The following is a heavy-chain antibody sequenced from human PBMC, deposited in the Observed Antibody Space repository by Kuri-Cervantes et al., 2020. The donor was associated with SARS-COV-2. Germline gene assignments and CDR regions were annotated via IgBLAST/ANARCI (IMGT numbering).Heavy chain of an antibody. V-gene: IGHV4-39*01. CDR3: ARHFIAGRGWFDP. D-gene: IGHD6-6*01. J-gene: IGHJ5*02. Sequence: SEPLSLTCTVSGGSISSSSYYWGWIRQPPGKGLEWIGSIFYSGNTYYSPPLKSRVTISVDTSNNQLSLKLTSVTAADTAVYYCARHFIAGRGWFDPWGQGAAVTGSS. CDR1: GGSISSSSYY. CDR2: IFYSGNT.